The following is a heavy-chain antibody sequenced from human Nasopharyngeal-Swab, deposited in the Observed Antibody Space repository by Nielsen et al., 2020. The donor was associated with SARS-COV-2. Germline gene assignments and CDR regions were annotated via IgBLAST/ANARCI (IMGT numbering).Heavy chain of an antibody. Sequence: GGSLRLSCAASGFTFSSYSMSWLRQAPGKGLEWISNIRMTDSDVFYADSVKGRFTISRDNAKNSLYLQMNSLRAEDTAVYYCVRDSSWAFDSWGQGTLVTVSS. CDR2: IRMTDSDV. CDR3: VRDSSWAFDS. D-gene: IGHD7-27*01. J-gene: IGHJ4*02. CDR1: GFTFSSYS. V-gene: IGHV3-48*01.